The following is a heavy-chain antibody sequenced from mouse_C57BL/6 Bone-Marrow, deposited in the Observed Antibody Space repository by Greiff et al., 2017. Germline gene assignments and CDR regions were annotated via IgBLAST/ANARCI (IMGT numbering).Heavy chain of an antibody. V-gene: IGHV5-17*01. D-gene: IGHD2-4*01. J-gene: IGHJ3*01. CDR1: GFTFSDYG. CDR2: ISSGSSTI. CDR3: ARWIYYDAFAY. Sequence: EVMLVESGGGLVKPGGSLKLSCAASGFTFSDYGMHWVRQAPEKGLEWVAYISSGSSTIYYADTVKGRFTISRDNAKNTLFLQMTSLRSEDTAMYYCARWIYYDAFAYWGQGTLVTVSA.